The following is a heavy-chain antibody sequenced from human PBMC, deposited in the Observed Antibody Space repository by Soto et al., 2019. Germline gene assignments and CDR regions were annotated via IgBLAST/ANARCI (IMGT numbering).Heavy chain of an antibody. V-gene: IGHV3-74*01. D-gene: IGHD2-15*01. Sequence: PGGSLRLSCAASGFTFSSYWMHWVRQAPGKGLVWVSRINSDGSSTSYADSVKGRFTISRDNAKNTLYLQINRLRAEDTDVYYSARVILGYCSGGSCYYYYGMDVWGQGTTVTVSS. CDR1: GFTFSSYW. J-gene: IGHJ6*02. CDR3: ARVILGYCSGGSCYYYYGMDV. CDR2: INSDGSST.